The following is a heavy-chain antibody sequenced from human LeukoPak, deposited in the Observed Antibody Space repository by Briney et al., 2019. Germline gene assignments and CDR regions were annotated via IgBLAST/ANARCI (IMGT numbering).Heavy chain of an antibody. CDR2: IIPIFGTA. CDR3: ARVGAGYGYGYDHAFDI. V-gene: IGHV1-69*06. CDR1: GGTFSSYA. Sequence: SVKVSCKASGGTFSSYAISWVRQAPGQGLEWMGGIIPIFGTANYAQKFQGRVTITADKSTSTAYMELSSLRSEDTAVYYCARVGAGYGYGYDHAFDIWGKGTMVTVSS. J-gene: IGHJ3*02. D-gene: IGHD5-18*01.